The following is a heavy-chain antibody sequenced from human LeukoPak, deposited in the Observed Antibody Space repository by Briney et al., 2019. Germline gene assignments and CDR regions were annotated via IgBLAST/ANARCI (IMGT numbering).Heavy chain of an antibody. CDR1: GYTFTSYG. D-gene: IGHD3-3*01. CDR2: ISAYNGNT. CDR3: ASSYSLTGDYYDFWSGYSPVDY. J-gene: IGHJ4*02. V-gene: IGHV1-18*01. Sequence: ASVKVSCKASGYTFTSYGISWVRQAPGQGLEWMGWISAYNGNTNYAQKLQGRVTMTTDTSTSTAYMELRSLRSDDTAVYYCASSYSLTGDYYDFWSGYSPVDYWGQGTLVTVSS.